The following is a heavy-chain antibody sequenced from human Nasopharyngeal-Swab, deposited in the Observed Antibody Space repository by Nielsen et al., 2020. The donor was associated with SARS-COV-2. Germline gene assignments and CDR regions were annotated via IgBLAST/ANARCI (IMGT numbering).Heavy chain of an antibody. J-gene: IGHJ3*02. CDR1: GGSISSSHYY. CDR3: AKIGGGIAVAGYAFDI. Sequence: SETLSLTCTVSGGSISSSHYYWGWIRQPPGEGLEWIGSISYSGSSYYNPSLKSRVIISVDTSENQFSLKLSSVTAADTTVYYCAKIGGGIAVAGYAFDIWCQGTMVTVSS. V-gene: IGHV4-39*01. CDR2: ISYSGSS. D-gene: IGHD6-19*01.